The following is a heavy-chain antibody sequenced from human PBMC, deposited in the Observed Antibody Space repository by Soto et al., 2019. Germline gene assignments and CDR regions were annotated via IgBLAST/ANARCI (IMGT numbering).Heavy chain of an antibody. CDR3: TTVWSYGTFDY. Sequence: GGSLGLCCAASGFTFSNSWMSWVRQAPGKGLEWVGRIKSKTDGGTTDYAAPVKGRFTISRDDSKNTLYLQMNSLKTEDTAVYYCTTVWSYGTFDYWGQGTLVTVSS. CDR2: IKSKTDGGTT. V-gene: IGHV3-15*01. J-gene: IGHJ4*02. D-gene: IGHD5-18*01. CDR1: GFTFSNSW.